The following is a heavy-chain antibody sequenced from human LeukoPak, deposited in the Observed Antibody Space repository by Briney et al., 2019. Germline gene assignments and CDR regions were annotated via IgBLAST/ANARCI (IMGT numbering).Heavy chain of an antibody. CDR2: IYYSGST. J-gene: IGHJ5*02. V-gene: IGHV4-30-4*07. Sequence: SETLSLTCAVSGGSISSGGYSWSWIRQPPGKGLEWIGYIYYSGSTYYNPSLKSRVTISVDTSKNQFSLKLSSVTAADTAVYYCARKRIAAAGIHNWFDPWGQGTLVTVSS. CDR1: GGSISSGGYS. D-gene: IGHD6-13*01. CDR3: ARKRIAAAGIHNWFDP.